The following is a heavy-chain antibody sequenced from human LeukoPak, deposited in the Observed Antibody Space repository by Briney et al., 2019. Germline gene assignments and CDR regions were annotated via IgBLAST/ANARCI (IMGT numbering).Heavy chain of an antibody. CDR3: ARSPPTYCSGGSCYYYGMDV. Sequence: SETLSLTCTVSGGSISSYYWSWIRQPPGKGLEWIGYIYYSGSTNYNPSLKSRVTISVDTSKNQLSLKLSSVTAADTAVYYCARSPPTYCSGGSCYYYGMDVWGQGTTVTVSS. D-gene: IGHD2-15*01. J-gene: IGHJ6*02. V-gene: IGHV4-59*08. CDR1: GGSISSYY. CDR2: IYYSGST.